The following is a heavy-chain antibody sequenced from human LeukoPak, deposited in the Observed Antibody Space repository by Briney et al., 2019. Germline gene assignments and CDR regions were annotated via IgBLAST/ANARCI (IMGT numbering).Heavy chain of an antibody. CDR2: IHYSGRI. V-gene: IGHV4-34*01. CDR3: SRGTDAYKCGNS. Sequence: SETLSLTCAVYGGSFSGYYWTWIRQPPGKGLEWIGEIHYSGRINYNPSLKSRVTISADTSNNHFPLKMNSVTAADTAVYYCSRGTDAYKCGNSWGQGTLVTVSS. D-gene: IGHD5-24*01. CDR1: GGSFSGYY. J-gene: IGHJ4*02.